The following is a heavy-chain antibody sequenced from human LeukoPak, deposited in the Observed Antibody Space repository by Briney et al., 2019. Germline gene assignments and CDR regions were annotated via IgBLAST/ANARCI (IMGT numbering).Heavy chain of an antibody. Sequence: SQTLSLTFAISGDSVSSNSAAWNWLRQSPSRGLEWLGRTYYRSKWYNDYAVSVKSRITVNPDTSKNQFSLQLNSVTPEDTAVYYCARAPFGEFTKFDYWGQGTLVTVSS. J-gene: IGHJ4*02. V-gene: IGHV6-1*01. D-gene: IGHD3-10*01. CDR3: ARAPFGEFTKFDY. CDR2: TYYRSKWYN. CDR1: GDSVSSNSAA.